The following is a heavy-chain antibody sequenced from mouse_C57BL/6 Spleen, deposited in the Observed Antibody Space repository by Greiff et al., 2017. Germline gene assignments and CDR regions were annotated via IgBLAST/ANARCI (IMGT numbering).Heavy chain of an antibody. CDR1: GYTFTSYW. J-gene: IGHJ1*03. V-gene: IGHV1-69*01. D-gene: IGHD1-1*01. CDR2: IDPSDSYT. CDR3: ARGLRYWDFDV. Sequence: QVQLQQPGAELVMPGASVKLSCKASGYTFTSYWMHWVKQRPGQGLEWIGEIDPSDSYTNYNQKFKGKSTLTVDKSSSTAYMQLSSLTSEDSAVYYCARGLRYWDFDVWGTGTTVTVSS.